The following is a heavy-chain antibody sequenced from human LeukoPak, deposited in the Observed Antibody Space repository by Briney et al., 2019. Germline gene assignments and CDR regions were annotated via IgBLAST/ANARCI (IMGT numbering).Heavy chain of an antibody. CDR3: ARDFGIAAYNWFDP. J-gene: IGHJ5*02. D-gene: IGHD6-6*01. CDR1: GFTFSSYG. V-gene: IGHV3-30*03. CDR2: ISYDGSNK. Sequence: GGSLRLSCGASGFTFSSYGMHWVRQAPGKGLEWVAVISYDGSNKYYVDSVKGRFTISRDNSKNTLYLQMNSPRAEDTAVYYCARDFGIAAYNWFDPWGQGTLVTVSS.